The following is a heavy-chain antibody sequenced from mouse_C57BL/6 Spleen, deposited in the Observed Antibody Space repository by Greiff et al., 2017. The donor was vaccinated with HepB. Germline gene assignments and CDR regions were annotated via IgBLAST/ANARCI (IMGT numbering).Heavy chain of an antibody. V-gene: IGHV1-53*01. D-gene: IGHD1-1*01. Sequence: QVQLQQPGTELVKPGASVKLSCKASGYTFTSYWMHWVKQRPGQGLEWIGNINPSNGGTNYNEKFKSKATLTVDKSSSTAYMQLSSLTSEDSAVYYWARAGDYYGSSYDYAMDYWGQGTSVTVSS. J-gene: IGHJ4*01. CDR3: ARAGDYYGSSYDYAMDY. CDR1: GYTFTSYW. CDR2: INPSNGGT.